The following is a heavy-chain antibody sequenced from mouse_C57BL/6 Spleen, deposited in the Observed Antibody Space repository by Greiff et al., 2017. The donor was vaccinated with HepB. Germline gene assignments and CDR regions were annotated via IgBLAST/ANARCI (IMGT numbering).Heavy chain of an antibody. CDR2: ISDGGSYT. D-gene: IGHD1-1*01. Sequence: EVMLVESGGGLVKPGGSLKLSCAASGFTFSSYAMSWVRQTPEKRLEWVATISDGGSYTYYPDNVKGRSTISRDNAKNNLYLQMSHLTSEDTAMYYCARDKGITTVCFDYWGQGTTLTVSS. J-gene: IGHJ2*01. CDR1: GFTFSSYA. CDR3: ARDKGITTVCFDY. V-gene: IGHV5-4*01.